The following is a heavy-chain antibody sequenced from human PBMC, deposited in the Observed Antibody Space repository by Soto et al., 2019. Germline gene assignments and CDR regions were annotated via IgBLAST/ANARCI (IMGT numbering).Heavy chain of an antibody. J-gene: IGHJ4*02. CDR3: ARGGGMDDYVWGSYRYRGVYFDY. V-gene: IGHV1-69*13. Sequence: ASVKVSCKASGGTFSSYAISWVRQAPGQGLEWMGGIIPIFGTANYAQKFQGRVTITADESTSTAYMELSSLRSEDTAVYYCARGGGMDDYVWGSYRYRGVYFDYWGQGTLVTVSS. CDR2: IIPIFGTA. CDR1: GGTFSSYA. D-gene: IGHD3-16*02.